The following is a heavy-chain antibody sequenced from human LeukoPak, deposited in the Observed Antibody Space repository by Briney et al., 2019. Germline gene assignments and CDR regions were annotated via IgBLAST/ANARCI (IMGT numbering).Heavy chain of an antibody. J-gene: IGHJ4*02. D-gene: IGHD3-10*01. CDR3: ARTYYYGSGSYYNRNHFDY. Sequence: ASVKVSCKASGGTFSSYAISWVRQAPGQGLEWMGRIIPIFGTANYAQKFQGRVTITADKSTSTAYMELSSLRSEDTAVYYCARTYYYGSGSYYNRNHFDYWGQGTLVTVSS. CDR2: IIPIFGTA. V-gene: IGHV1-69*06. CDR1: GGTFSSYA.